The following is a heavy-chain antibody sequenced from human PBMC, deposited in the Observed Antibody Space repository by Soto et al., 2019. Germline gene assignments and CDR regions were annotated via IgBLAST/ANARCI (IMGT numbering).Heavy chain of an antibody. J-gene: IGHJ5*02. Sequence: QVQLVESGGGEVLPGGSLRLSCVASGFTFSGHAMYWVRQAPGKGLEWVTMISKDGISAYYADSVRGRFTISRDNSKSTLFLQMSRLPHEDTGLYYWARDLRGGTWTYNWFDPWGRGTQVTVSS. D-gene: IGHD3-10*01. V-gene: IGHV3-30-3*01. CDR1: GFTFSGHA. CDR2: ISKDGISA. CDR3: ARDLRGGTWTYNWFDP.